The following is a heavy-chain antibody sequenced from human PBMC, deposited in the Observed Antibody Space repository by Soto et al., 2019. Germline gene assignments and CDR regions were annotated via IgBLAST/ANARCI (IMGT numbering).Heavy chain of an antibody. Sequence: EVELLESGGGLAQPGGSLRLSCGASGFTFRNYAMSWVRQAPGKGLEWVSVISGSGDSTNYADSVKGRLTISRDNSKNTLYLQMNSLRAEDTAVYYCAKGGNTNYYYYYYMDVWGVGATVTVSS. V-gene: IGHV3-23*01. CDR2: ISGSGDST. CDR1: GFTFRNYA. J-gene: IGHJ6*03. D-gene: IGHD2-15*01. CDR3: AKGGNTNYYYYYYMDV.